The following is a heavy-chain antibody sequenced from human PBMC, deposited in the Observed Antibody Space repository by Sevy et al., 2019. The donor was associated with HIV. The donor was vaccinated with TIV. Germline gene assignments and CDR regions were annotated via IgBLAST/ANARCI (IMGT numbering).Heavy chain of an antibody. J-gene: IGHJ4*02. D-gene: IGHD3-22*01. CDR1: GVSVTSDTYY. Sequence: SETLCLTCAFSGVSVTSDTYYWSWIRQPPGKGLEWIGYVYHTGSTNYSPSFKSRVTISIDTSKNQFSLRLFSVAAADTAMYYCAREPYFFDKSGYFWDYWGQGILVTVSS. CDR2: VYHTGST. CDR3: AREPYFFDKSGYFWDY. V-gene: IGHV4-61*01.